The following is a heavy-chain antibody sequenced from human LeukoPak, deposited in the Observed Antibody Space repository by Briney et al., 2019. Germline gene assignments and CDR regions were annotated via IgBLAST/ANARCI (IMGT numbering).Heavy chain of an antibody. D-gene: IGHD3-3*01. CDR1: GGTFSSYA. V-gene: IGHV1-69*05. CDR3: ARDGQEWQAADAFDM. Sequence: SVKVSCKASGGTFSSYAISWVRQAPGQGLVWVGRIIPIFGTANYAQKFQGRVTITTDESTSTAYMELSSLRSEDTAVYYRARDGQEWQAADAFDMWGQGRMVTVSS. CDR2: IIPIFGTA. J-gene: IGHJ3*02.